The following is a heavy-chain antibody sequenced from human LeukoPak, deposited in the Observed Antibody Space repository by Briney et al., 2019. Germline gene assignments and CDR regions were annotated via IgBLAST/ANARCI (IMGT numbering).Heavy chain of an antibody. Sequence: PSQTLSLTCTVSGGSISSGGYYWSWLRQHPGKGLEGIGYIYYSGSTYYNPSLKSRVTLSVDPSQNQFSLKLSSLTAADTAVYYCARSARITIFGVVTRPYYFDYWGQGTLVTVSS. CDR2: IYYSGST. J-gene: IGHJ4*02. V-gene: IGHV4-31*03. D-gene: IGHD3-3*01. CDR3: ARSARITIFGVVTRPYYFDY. CDR1: GGSISSGGYY.